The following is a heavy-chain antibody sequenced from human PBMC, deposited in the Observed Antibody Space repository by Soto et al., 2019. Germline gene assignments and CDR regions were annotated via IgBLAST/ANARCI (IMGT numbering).Heavy chain of an antibody. CDR1: GGTFSSYA. V-gene: IGHV1-69*01. CDR2: ISPIFGTA. J-gene: IGHJ4*02. CDR3: ARNYDFWSGYLD. D-gene: IGHD3-3*01. Sequence: QVQLVQSGAEVKKPGSLVKVSCKASGGTFSSYAISWVRQAPGQGLEWMGGISPIFGTANYAQKFQGRVTITADESTSTAYMELSSLRSEDTAVYYCARNYDFWSGYLDWGQGTLVTVSS.